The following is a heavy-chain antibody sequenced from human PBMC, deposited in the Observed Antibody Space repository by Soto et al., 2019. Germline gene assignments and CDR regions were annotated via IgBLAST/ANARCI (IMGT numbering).Heavy chain of an antibody. Sequence: QVQLVQSGAEVKKPGASVKVSCKASGYTFTSYGISWVRQAPGQGLEWMGWISAYNGNTNYAQKLQGRVTMTTDTSTSTAYMELRSLRSEDTAVYYCASYYGSGSYFTAFPYYYYGMDVWGQGTTVTVSS. J-gene: IGHJ6*02. CDR3: ASYYGSGSYFTAFPYYYYGMDV. CDR1: GYTFTSYG. CDR2: ISAYNGNT. V-gene: IGHV1-18*01. D-gene: IGHD3-10*01.